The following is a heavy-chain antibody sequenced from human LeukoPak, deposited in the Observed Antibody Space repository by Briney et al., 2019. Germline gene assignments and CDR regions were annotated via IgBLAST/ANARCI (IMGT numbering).Heavy chain of an antibody. Sequence: SETLSLTCTVSGDSISTTSYFWAWIRQPPGGGLEWIASIYYSGTTYYKSSLKSRVTISIERTKNQFYLNLRSLTAADTALYFCARVYSSTHNWFDTWGQGTQVTVSS. CDR3: ARVYSSTHNWFDT. CDR1: GDSISTTSYF. D-gene: IGHD2-2*01. J-gene: IGHJ5*02. CDR2: IYYSGTT. V-gene: IGHV4-39*07.